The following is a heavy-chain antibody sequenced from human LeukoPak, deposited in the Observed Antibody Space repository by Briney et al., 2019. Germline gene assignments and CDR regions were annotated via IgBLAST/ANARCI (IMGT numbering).Heavy chain of an antibody. CDR1: GGSISSGGYY. Sequence: SQTLSLTCTVSGGSISSGGYYWSWIRQHPGKGLEWIGYIYYSGSTFYNPSLKSRVTISVDTSKNQFSLKLSSVTAADTAVYYCARAVAGYSGYESYYFDYWGQGTLVTVSS. D-gene: IGHD5-12*01. CDR2: IYYSGST. CDR3: ARAVAGYSGYESYYFDY. V-gene: IGHV4-31*03. J-gene: IGHJ4*02.